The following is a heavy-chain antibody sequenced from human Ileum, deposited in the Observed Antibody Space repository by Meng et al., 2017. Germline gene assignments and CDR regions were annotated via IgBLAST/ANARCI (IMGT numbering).Heavy chain of an antibody. V-gene: IGHV1-3*01. CDR1: GFTFVSYA. J-gene: IGHJ4*02. Sequence: QGQLLQSGAEVKKPGASVKVSCKASGFTFVSYAIYWVRQAPGQGLEWMGWITAGNGNTKYSQKFQGRVTITRDTSASAVYMELSNLKFEDTAVYYCARDMPYSSGSFDYWGQGTLVTVSS. CDR3: ARDMPYSSGSFDY. CDR2: ITAGNGNT. D-gene: IGHD3-10*01.